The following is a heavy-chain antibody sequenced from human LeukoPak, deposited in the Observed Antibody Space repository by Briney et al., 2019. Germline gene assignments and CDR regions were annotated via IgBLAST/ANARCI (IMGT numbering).Heavy chain of an antibody. CDR2: ITGSGGRT. J-gene: IGHJ3*02. Sequence: SGGSLRLSCAACGFIFDNYAMSWVRQAPGKGLEWVSTITGSGGRTYFADSVKGRFTISRDNSNNTLSLQMKSLRAEDTALYHCAKGTCTSTSCYGNAFDIWGQGTVVTVSS. CDR1: GFIFDNYA. CDR3: AKGTCTSTSCYGNAFDI. V-gene: IGHV3-23*01. D-gene: IGHD2/OR15-2a*01.